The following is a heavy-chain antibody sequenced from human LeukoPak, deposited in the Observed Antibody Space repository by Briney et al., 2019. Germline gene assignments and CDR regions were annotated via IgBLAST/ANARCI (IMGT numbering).Heavy chain of an antibody. V-gene: IGHV3-21*04. D-gene: IGHD3-10*01. CDR2: ISTSSTYI. Sequence: GGSLRLSCAASGFTFSTYSMNWVRQAPGKGLEWVSSISTSSTYIYYADSVKGRFTISRDSADNSLYLQMNSLRADDTAVYYCARGDYYGSGSYLFDYWGQGTLVSVSS. J-gene: IGHJ4*02. CDR1: GFTFSTYS. CDR3: ARGDYYGSGSYLFDY.